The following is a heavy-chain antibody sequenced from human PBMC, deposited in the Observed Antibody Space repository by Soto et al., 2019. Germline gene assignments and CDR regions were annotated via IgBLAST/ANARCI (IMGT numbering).Heavy chain of an antibody. D-gene: IGHD3-10*01. V-gene: IGHV4-59*01. CDR3: AREGSQYYYGSGSENWFDP. J-gene: IGHJ5*02. CDR2: IYYSGST. CDR1: GGSISSYY. Sequence: SETLSLTCTVSGGSISSYYWSWIRQPPGKGLEWIGYIYYSGSTNYNPSLKSRVTISVDTSKNQFSLKLSSVAAADTAVYYCAREGSQYYYGSGSENWFDPWGQGTLVTVSS.